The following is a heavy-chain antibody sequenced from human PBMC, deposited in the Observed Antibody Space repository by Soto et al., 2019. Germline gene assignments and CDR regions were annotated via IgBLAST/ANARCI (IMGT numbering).Heavy chain of an antibody. CDR3: AKLYEYYDFWSGYWFFDY. CDR1: GFTFSSYA. D-gene: IGHD3-3*01. CDR2: ISGSGGST. Sequence: PGGSLRLSCAASGFTFSSYAMSWVRQAPGKGLEWVSAISGSGGSTYYADSVKGRFTISRDNSKNTLYLQVNSLRAEDTAVYYCAKLYEYYDFWSGYWFFDYWGQGTLVTVSS. J-gene: IGHJ4*02. V-gene: IGHV3-23*01.